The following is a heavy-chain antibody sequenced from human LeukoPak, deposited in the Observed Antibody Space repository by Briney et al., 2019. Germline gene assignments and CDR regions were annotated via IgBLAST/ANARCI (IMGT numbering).Heavy chain of an antibody. D-gene: IGHD6-13*01. Sequence: GGSLRLSCAASGFTVSSNYMSWVRQAPGKGLEWVSVIYSGGSTYYADSVKGRFTISRDNSKNTLYLQMNSLRAEDTAVYYCARAFEGYSSSWYLPDYYYYYMDVWGKGTTVTISS. CDR2: IYSGGST. CDR1: GFTVSSNY. V-gene: IGHV3-53*01. CDR3: ARAFEGYSSSWYLPDYYYYYMDV. J-gene: IGHJ6*03.